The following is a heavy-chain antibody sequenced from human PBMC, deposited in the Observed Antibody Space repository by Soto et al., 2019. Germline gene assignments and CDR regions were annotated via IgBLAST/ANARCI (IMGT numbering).Heavy chain of an antibody. V-gene: IGHV3-30*18. CDR2: ISYDGSNK. J-gene: IGHJ6*02. CDR3: AKDLEDSSGYYEHYYYYYGMDV. CDR1: GFTFSSYG. D-gene: IGHD3-22*01. Sequence: QVQLVESGGGVVQPGRSLRLSCAASGFTFSSYGMHWVRQAPGKGLEWVAVISYDGSNKYYADSVKGRFTISRDNSKNTLYLQMNSLRAEDTAVYYCAKDLEDSSGYYEHYYYYYGMDVWGQGTTVTVSS.